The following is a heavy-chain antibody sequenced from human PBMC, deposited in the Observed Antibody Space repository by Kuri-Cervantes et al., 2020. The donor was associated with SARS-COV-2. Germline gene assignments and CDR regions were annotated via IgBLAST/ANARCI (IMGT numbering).Heavy chain of an antibody. V-gene: IGHV3-30*02. Sequence: GESLKISCAASGFIFRSFGMHWVRQAPGKGLEWVTFIRFDGSNKYYAESVKGRFTISRDNSKNTLYLQMNSLRAEDTAVYYCAREMSGSDYMDVWGKGTTVTVSS. D-gene: IGHD3-10*01. CDR3: AREMSGSDYMDV. CDR2: IRFDGSNK. CDR1: GFIFRSFG. J-gene: IGHJ6*03.